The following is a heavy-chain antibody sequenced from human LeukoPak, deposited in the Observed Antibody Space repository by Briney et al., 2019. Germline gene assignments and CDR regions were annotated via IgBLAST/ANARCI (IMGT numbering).Heavy chain of an antibody. CDR3: AKDLHYDILTGSSFDY. Sequence: GGSLRLSCAASGFTFDDYAMHWVRQAPGKGLEWVSGISWNSGSIGYADSVKGRFTISRDNAKNSLYLQMNSLRAEDTALYYCAKDLHYDILTGSSFDYWGQGTLVTVSS. J-gene: IGHJ4*02. D-gene: IGHD3-9*01. CDR1: GFTFDDYA. CDR2: ISWNSGSI. V-gene: IGHV3-9*01.